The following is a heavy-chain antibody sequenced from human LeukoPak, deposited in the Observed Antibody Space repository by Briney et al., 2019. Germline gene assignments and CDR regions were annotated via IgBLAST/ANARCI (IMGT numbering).Heavy chain of an antibody. CDR1: GYTLTELS. Sequence: ASVKVSCKVSGYTLTELSMHWVRQAPGKGLEWMGGFDPEDGETIYAQKFQGRVTMTEDTSTDTAYMELTSLRFEDTAVYYCVWGYYSTIALDYWGLGTLVTVSS. V-gene: IGHV1-24*01. D-gene: IGHD3-22*01. J-gene: IGHJ4*02. CDR2: FDPEDGET. CDR3: VWGYYSTIALDY.